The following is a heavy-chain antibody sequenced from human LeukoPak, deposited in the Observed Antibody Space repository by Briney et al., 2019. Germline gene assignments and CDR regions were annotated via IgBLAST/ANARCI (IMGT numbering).Heavy chain of an antibody. CDR3: LYGSGWYRGCFDI. Sequence: SVKVSCKASGGTFSSYAISWVRQAPGQGLEWMGRIIPIFGTANYAQKFQGRVTITTDESTSTAYMELSSLRSEDTAVYYCLYGSGWYRGCFDIWGQGTMVTVSS. J-gene: IGHJ3*02. CDR2: IIPIFGTA. CDR1: GGTFSSYA. D-gene: IGHD6-19*01. V-gene: IGHV1-69*05.